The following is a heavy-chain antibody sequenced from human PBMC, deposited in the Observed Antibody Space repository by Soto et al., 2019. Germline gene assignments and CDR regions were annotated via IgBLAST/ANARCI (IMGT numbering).Heavy chain of an antibody. CDR2: IYATGTT. Sequence: SETLSLTCTASGASISGFYWSWIRKSAGKGLEWIGRIYATGTTDYNPSLKSRVMMSVDTSKKQFSLKLRSVTAADTAVYYCVRDGTKTLRDWFDPWGQGISVTVSS. J-gene: IGHJ5*02. D-gene: IGHD1-1*01. CDR3: VRDGTKTLRDWFDP. V-gene: IGHV4-4*07. CDR1: GASISGFY.